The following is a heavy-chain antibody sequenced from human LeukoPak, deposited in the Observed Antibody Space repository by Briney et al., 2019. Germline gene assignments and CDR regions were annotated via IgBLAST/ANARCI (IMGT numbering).Heavy chain of an antibody. CDR3: ARDLSAAGSIYYYYYYMDV. V-gene: IGHV4-4*07. D-gene: IGHD6-13*01. J-gene: IGHJ6*03. Sequence: KPSETLSLTCTVSGGSISSYYWSWIRQPAGKGLEWIGRIYTSGSTNYNPSLKSRVTMSVDTSKNQFSLKLSSVTAADTAVYYCARDLSAAGSIYYYYYYMDVWGKGTTVTVSS. CDR1: GGSISSYY. CDR2: IYTSGST.